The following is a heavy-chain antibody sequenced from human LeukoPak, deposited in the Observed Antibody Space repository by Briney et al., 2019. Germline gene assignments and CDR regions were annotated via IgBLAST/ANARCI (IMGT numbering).Heavy chain of an antibody. Sequence: PSQTLSLTCTLSVGSISRDYWSWVRQPAGQELRCIGRIHTSGSTNYNHSLKSRVTISADRSKNQFSLNLNSVTAADTAVYYCVGEVGFFEWLGGPWGQGTLVTVSS. CDR2: IHTSGST. CDR1: VGSISRDY. D-gene: IGHD3-3*01. J-gene: IGHJ5*02. V-gene: IGHV4-4*07. CDR3: VGEVGFFEWLGGP.